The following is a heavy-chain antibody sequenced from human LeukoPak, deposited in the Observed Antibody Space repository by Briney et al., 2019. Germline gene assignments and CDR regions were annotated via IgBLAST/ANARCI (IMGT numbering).Heavy chain of an antibody. V-gene: IGHV3-21*06. CDR3: ARDGASIDDQYYGLDV. D-gene: IGHD1-1*01. J-gene: IGHJ6*02. Sequence: KTGGSLRLSCAASGFTFSNYRMNWVRQAPGKGLESVSSIRSNSRGINYADSVKGRFTISRDNDQITVFLEMNSLRAEDTAVYYCARDGASIDDQYYGLDVWGQGTTVTVSS. CDR1: GFTFSNYR. CDR2: IRSNSRGI.